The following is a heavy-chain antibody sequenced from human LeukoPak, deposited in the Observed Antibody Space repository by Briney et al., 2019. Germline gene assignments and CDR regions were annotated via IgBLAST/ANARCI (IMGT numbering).Heavy chain of an antibody. CDR1: GFTFSSYW. D-gene: IGHD3-10*01. Sequence: GGSLRLSCAASGFTFSSYWMHWVRQAPGKALVWVSRINTDGSSTSYADSVKGRFTISRDNAKNTLYLQMNSLRAEDTAVYYCVRRYGSGSSYYFDYWGQGTLVTVSS. V-gene: IGHV3-74*01. CDR3: VRRYGSGSSYYFDY. J-gene: IGHJ4*02. CDR2: INTDGSST.